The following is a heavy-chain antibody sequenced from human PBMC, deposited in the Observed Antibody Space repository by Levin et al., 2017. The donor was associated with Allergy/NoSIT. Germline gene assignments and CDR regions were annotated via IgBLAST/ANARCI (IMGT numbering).Heavy chain of an antibody. CDR2: INHSGST. Sequence: SQTLSLPCAVYGGSFRGYYWSWLRQPPGKGLEWIGEINHSGSTNYNPSLKSRVTISVDTSKNQFSLKLSSVTAADTAVYYCARAGKGYSSGWYPPFLSYWGQGTLVTVSS. J-gene: IGHJ4*02. CDR1: GGSFRGYY. V-gene: IGHV4-34*01. CDR3: ARAGKGYSSGWYPPFLSY. D-gene: IGHD6-19*01.